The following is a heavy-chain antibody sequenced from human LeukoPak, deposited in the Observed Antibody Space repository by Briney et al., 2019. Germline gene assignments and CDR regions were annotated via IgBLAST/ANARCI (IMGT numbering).Heavy chain of an antibody. J-gene: IGHJ6*02. Sequence: SGTLSLTCAVSGVSISSSNWWSWVRQPPGKGLEWIGEIYHSGSTNYNPSLKSRVTISVDKSKNQFSLKLSSVTAADTAVYYCARTYYYDSSGPPNYYYYYGMDVWGQGTTVTVSS. D-gene: IGHD3-22*01. CDR1: GVSISSSNW. CDR2: IYHSGST. CDR3: ARTYYYDSSGPPNYYYYYGMDV. V-gene: IGHV4-4*02.